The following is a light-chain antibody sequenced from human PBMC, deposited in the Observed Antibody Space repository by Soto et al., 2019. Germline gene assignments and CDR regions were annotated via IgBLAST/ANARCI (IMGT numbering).Light chain of an antibody. CDR1: SSDVGAYNY. Sequence: QSALTQPASVSGSPGQSITISCTGSSSDVGAYNYVSWYQQHPGKAPRLMIYEVTNRPSGVSNRFSGSKSGNTASLTISGLRAEDEADYSCSSYTSGSTLVVFGGGTKLPVL. CDR3: SSYTSGSTLVV. CDR2: EVT. V-gene: IGLV2-14*01. J-gene: IGLJ2*01.